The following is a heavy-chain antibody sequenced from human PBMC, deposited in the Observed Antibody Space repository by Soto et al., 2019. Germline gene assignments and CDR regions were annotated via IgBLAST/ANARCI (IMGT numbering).Heavy chain of an antibody. CDR1: GYSIPNGYY. V-gene: IGHV4-38-2*01. CDR3: AKVGGRRPLTAAIGRFDS. J-gene: IGHJ4*02. CDR2: IYHSGIT. D-gene: IGHD2-15*01. Sequence: ADTLSLTFAVSGYSIPNGYYWGWIRQPPGMGLEWIGSIYHSGITSYNPSLKSRVTISVVTSKNQFSLKWRSVTAADTAMYYCAKVGGRRPLTAAIGRFDSWGQGTQVTVSS.